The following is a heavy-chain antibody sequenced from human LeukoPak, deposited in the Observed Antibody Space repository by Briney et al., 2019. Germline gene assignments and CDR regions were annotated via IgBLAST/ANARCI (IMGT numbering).Heavy chain of an antibody. J-gene: IGHJ6*02. CDR3: AKKVITYYYGMDV. Sequence: GGSLRFSCAASGFTFSSYAMSWVRQAPGKGLEWVSAISGSGGSTYYADSVKGRFTISRDNSKNTLYLQMSGLRAEDTAVYYCAKKVITYYYGMDVWGQGTTVTVSS. V-gene: IGHV3-23*01. D-gene: IGHD2-21*01. CDR1: GFTFSSYA. CDR2: ISGSGGST.